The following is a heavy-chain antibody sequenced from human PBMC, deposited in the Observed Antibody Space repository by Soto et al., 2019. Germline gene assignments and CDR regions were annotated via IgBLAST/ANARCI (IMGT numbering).Heavy chain of an antibody. CDR2: FSAHNGNT. CDR3: ARQDWNYNWFDP. D-gene: IGHD1-7*01. CDR1: GYIFISYG. Sequence: QVQLVQSGAEVKKPGASVKVSCKASGYIFISYGISWVRQAPGQGLEWMGWFSAHNGNTNYAQTLQGRGTMTTDTSTSTAYMEVRSLRSDDTAVYYCARQDWNYNWFDPWGQGTLVTVSS. V-gene: IGHV1-18*01. J-gene: IGHJ5*02.